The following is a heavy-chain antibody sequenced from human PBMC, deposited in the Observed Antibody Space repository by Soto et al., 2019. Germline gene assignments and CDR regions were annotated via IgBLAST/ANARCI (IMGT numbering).Heavy chain of an antibody. CDR1: DYPFIDYF. CDR3: VRGLKWRDLDY. Sequence: GASVKGSFNASDYPFIDYFIQFVRQAPGQGLEWMGWINPSSGETTYAHKSQGRVTMTRDTSISTAYMDLITLRSDDTAIYYCVRGLKWRDLDYWGQGTTVTVSP. J-gene: IGHJ4*02. CDR2: INPSSGET. D-gene: IGHD2-15*01. V-gene: IGHV1-2*07.